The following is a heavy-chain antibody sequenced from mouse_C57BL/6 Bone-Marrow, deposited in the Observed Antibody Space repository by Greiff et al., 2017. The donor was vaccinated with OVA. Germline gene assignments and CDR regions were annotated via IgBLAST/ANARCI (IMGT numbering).Heavy chain of an antibody. D-gene: IGHD2-4*01. V-gene: IGHV1-52*01. CDR3: ARRGYDYDWFAY. J-gene: IGHJ3*01. CDR1: GYTFTSYW. CDR2: IDPSDSET. Sequence: QVQLQQPGAELVRPGSSVKLSCKASGYTFTSYWMHWVKQRPIQGLEWIGNIDPSDSETHYTQKFKDKATLTVDKSSSTAYMQLSSLTSEDSAVYYCARRGYDYDWFAYWGQGTLVTVS.